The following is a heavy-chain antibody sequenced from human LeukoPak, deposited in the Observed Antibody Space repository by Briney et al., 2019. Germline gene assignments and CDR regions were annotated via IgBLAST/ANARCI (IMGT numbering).Heavy chain of an antibody. J-gene: IGHJ4*02. CDR3: ATLRSDSSGWYYFDY. V-gene: IGHV3-30*02. CDR2: IWYDGSNK. Sequence: PGGSLRLSCAASGLTFRNYGMHWVRQAPGKGLEWVALIWYDGSNKYYADSVKGRFTISRDNSKNMLYLQMNSLRTEDTAVYYCATLRSDSSGWYYFDYWGQGTLVTVSS. D-gene: IGHD6-19*01. CDR1: GLTFRNYG.